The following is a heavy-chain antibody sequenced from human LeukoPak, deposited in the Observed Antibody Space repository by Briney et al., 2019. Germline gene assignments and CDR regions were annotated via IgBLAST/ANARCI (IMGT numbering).Heavy chain of an antibody. CDR2: IYPGDSDT. Sequence: GESLKISCKGSGYSFTSYWIGWVRQMPGKGLGWMGIIYPGDSDTRYSPSFQGQVHISADKSISTAYLQWSSLNASDTATYYCARPPIAARPVDYWGDGTLVTVST. V-gene: IGHV5-51*01. CDR3: ARPPIAARPVDY. J-gene: IGHJ4*01. CDR1: GYSFTSYW. D-gene: IGHD6-6*01.